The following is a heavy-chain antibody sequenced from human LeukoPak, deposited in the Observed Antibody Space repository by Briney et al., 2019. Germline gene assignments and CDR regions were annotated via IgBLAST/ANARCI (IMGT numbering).Heavy chain of an antibody. J-gene: IGHJ4*02. CDR2: IKQDGSEK. CDR3: ARVWRGYDILTGYYSLYYFDY. V-gene: IGHV3-7*01. CDR1: GFTFSSYW. Sequence: PGGSLRLSCAASGFTFSSYWMSWVRQAPGEGLECVANIKQDGSEKYYVDSVKGRFTISRDNAKNSLYLQMNSLRAEDTAVYYCARVWRGYDILTGYYSLYYFDYWGQGTLVTVPS. D-gene: IGHD3-9*01.